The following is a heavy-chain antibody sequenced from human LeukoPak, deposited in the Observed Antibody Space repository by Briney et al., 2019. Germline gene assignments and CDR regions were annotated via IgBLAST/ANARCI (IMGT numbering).Heavy chain of an antibody. Sequence: GGSLRLSCAASGFTFSSYSMNWVRQAPGKALEWVSSISSSSSYIYYADSVKGRFTISRDNAKNSLYLQMNSLRAEDTAVYYCARDVERLAQMPYYFDYWGQGTLVTVSS. CDR1: GFTFSSYS. J-gene: IGHJ4*02. V-gene: IGHV3-21*01. CDR3: ARDVERLAQMPYYFDY. CDR2: ISSSSSYI. D-gene: IGHD1-1*01.